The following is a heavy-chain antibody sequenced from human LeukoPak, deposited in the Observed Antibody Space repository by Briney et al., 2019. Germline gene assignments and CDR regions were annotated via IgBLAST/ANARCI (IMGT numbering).Heavy chain of an antibody. CDR2: INPSGGST. D-gene: IGHD1-26*01. CDR3: ARESSVVGATDY. J-gene: IGHJ4*02. Sequence: ASVKVSCKASGCTFTSYYMHWVRQAPGQGLEWMGIINPSGGSTSYAQKFQGRVTMTRDTSTSTVYMELSSLRSEDTAVYYCARESSVVGATDYWGQGTLVTVSS. CDR1: GCTFTSYY. V-gene: IGHV1-46*01.